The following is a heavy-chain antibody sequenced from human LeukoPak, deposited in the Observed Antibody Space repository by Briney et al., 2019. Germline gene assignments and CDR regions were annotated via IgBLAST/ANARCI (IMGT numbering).Heavy chain of an antibody. CDR1: GFTFSSYE. D-gene: IGHD3-3*01. CDR3: ARDRRAGFWSGSNY. CDR2: ISSSGSTI. Sequence: GGSLRLSCAASGFTFSSYEMNWVRQAPGKGLEWVSYISSSGSTIYYADSVKGRFTISRDNAKNSLYLQMNSLRAEDTAVYYCARDRRAGFWSGSNYWGQGTLVTVSS. V-gene: IGHV3-48*03. J-gene: IGHJ4*02.